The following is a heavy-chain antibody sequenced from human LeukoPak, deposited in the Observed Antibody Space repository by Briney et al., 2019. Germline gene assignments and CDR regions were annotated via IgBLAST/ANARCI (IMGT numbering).Heavy chain of an antibody. J-gene: IGHJ3*02. CDR3: AKDLKQQLVLGAFDI. V-gene: IGHV3-23*01. Sequence: PGGSLRLSCAASGSTFSSYAMSWVRQAPGKGLEWVSAISGSGGSTYYADSVKGRFTISRDNSKNTLYLQMNSLRAEDTAVYYCAKDLKQQLVLGAFDIWGQGTMVTVSS. CDR2: ISGSGGST. D-gene: IGHD6-13*01. CDR1: GSTFSSYA.